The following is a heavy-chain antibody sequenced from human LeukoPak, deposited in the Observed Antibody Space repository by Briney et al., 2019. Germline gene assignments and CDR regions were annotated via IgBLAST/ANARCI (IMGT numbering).Heavy chain of an antibody. D-gene: IGHD3-10*01. Sequence: ASLKVFCKASRYTFTDYYIHWVRQAPGQGLEWIGWINPNSGGTNSAQKFQGRVTMTRDTSINTVYMELSSLISDDTAVYYCARALPMTMVRGVLGYWGQGTLVTVSS. J-gene: IGHJ4*02. CDR2: INPNSGGT. V-gene: IGHV1-2*02. CDR1: RYTFTDYY. CDR3: ARALPMTMVRGVLGY.